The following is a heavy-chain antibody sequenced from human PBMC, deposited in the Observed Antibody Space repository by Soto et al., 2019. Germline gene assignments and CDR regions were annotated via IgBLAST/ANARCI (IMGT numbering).Heavy chain of an antibody. CDR2: IYYSGST. V-gene: IGHV4-39*01. D-gene: IGHD2-2*01. Sequence: LSLTCSVSGVSISSYFWCWIRQAPGGGLEWIGSIYYSGSTYYNPSLKSRVTISVDTSKNQFSLKLSSVTAADTAVYYCARQAWDIVVVPAANMDDYWGQGTLVTVSS. J-gene: IGHJ4*02. CDR3: ARQAWDIVVVPAANMDDY. CDR1: GVSISSYF.